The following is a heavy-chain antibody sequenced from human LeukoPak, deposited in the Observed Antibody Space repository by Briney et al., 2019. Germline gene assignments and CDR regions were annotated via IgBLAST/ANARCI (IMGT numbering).Heavy chain of an antibody. CDR2: ISGSGGST. CDR1: GFTFSSYA. D-gene: IGHD2-15*01. Sequence: GGSLRLSCAASGFTFSSYAMSWVRQAPGKGLEWVSAISGSGGSTYYADSVKGRFTISRDNSKNTLYLQMNSLRAEDTAVYYCEKDVGDFVGGVAARGSGSHHWGRGTLVPVSS. V-gene: IGHV3-23*01. J-gene: IGHJ1*01. CDR3: EKDVGDFVGGVAARGSGSHH.